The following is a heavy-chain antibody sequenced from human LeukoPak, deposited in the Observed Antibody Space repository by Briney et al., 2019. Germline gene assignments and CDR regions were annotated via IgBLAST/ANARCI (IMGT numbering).Heavy chain of an antibody. J-gene: IGHJ4*02. Sequence: ASVKVSCKASGYTFTSYYMHWVRQAPGQGLEWMGIINPSGGSTSYAQKFQGRVTMTRDTSTSTVYMELSSLRSEDTAGYYCARDYYDSSGYPTGFDYWGQGTLVTVSS. CDR3: ARDYYDSSGYPTGFDY. CDR1: GYTFTSYY. D-gene: IGHD3-22*01. V-gene: IGHV1-46*01. CDR2: INPSGGST.